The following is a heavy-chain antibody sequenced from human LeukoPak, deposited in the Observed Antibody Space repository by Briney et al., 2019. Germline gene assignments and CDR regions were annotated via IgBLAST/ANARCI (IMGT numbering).Heavy chain of an antibody. CDR3: ARGMDSLEATPGY. D-gene: IGHD1-26*01. J-gene: IGHJ4*02. CDR1: GFTFSSYA. V-gene: IGHV3-30*04. Sequence: GGSLRLSCAASGFTFSSYAMHWVRQAPGKGLEWVAVISYDGSNKYYADSVKGRFTISRDNSKNTLYLQMNSLRAEDTAVYYCARGMDSLEATPGYWGQGTLVTVSS. CDR2: ISYDGSNK.